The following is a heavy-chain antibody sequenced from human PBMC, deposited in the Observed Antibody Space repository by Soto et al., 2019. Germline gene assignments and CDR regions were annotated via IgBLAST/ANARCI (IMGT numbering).Heavy chain of an antibody. D-gene: IGHD5-18*01. J-gene: IGHJ6*02. V-gene: IGHV1-46*01. CDR1: GYTFTSYY. Sequence: ASVKVSCTASGYTFTSYYMHWVRQAPGQGLEWMGIINPSGGSTSYAQKFQGRVTMTRDTSTSTVYMELSSLRSEDTAVYYCARGVTDTAMVIDYYYYYGMDVWGQGTTVTVSS. CDR2: INPSGGST. CDR3: ARGVTDTAMVIDYYYYYGMDV.